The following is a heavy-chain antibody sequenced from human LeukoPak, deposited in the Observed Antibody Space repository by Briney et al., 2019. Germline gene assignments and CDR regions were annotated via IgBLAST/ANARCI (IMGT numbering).Heavy chain of an antibody. CDR1: GSTFSSYG. D-gene: IGHD1-26*01. CDR2: IWYDGSNK. V-gene: IGHV3-33*01. J-gene: IGHJ4*02. Sequence: GGSLRLSCAASGSTFSSYGMHWVRQAPGKGLEWVAVIWYDGSNKYYADSVKGRFTISRDNSKNTLYLQMNSLRAEDTAVYYCARDRNRIVGAIDYWGQGTLVTVSS. CDR3: ARDRNRIVGAIDY.